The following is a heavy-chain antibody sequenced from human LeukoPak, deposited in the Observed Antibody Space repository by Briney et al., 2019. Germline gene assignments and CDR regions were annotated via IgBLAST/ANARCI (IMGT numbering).Heavy chain of an antibody. J-gene: IGHJ4*02. CDR2: IYYSGST. V-gene: IGHV4-39*02. CDR1: GGSISSSSYY. Sequence: ASETLSLTCTVSGGSISSSSYYWGWIRQPPGKGLEWIGSIYYSGSTYYNPSLKSRVTISVDTSKNQFSLKLSSVTAADTAVYYCARDSYYYGSGGYKPLDYWGQGTLVTVSS. D-gene: IGHD3-10*01. CDR3: ARDSYYYGSGGYKPLDY.